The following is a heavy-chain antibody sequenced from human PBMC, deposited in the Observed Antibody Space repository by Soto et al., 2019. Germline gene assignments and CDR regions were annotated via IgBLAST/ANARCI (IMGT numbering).Heavy chain of an antibody. V-gene: IGHV4-31*03. CDR1: GTSISSGGYY. Sequence: SETLSITCTFSGTSISSGGYYSIWIRIHPGQGLEWIGYIFYSGRTYYNPSLKSRVIITVDTSKNKFSLKLSSVTAADTAVYYCARSIAAAGRADYWGQGTLVTVSS. CDR2: IFYSGRT. D-gene: IGHD6-13*01. J-gene: IGHJ4*02. CDR3: ARSIAAAGRADY.